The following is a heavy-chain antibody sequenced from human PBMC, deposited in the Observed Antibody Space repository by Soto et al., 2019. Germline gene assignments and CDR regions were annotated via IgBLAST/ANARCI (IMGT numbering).Heavy chain of an antibody. CDR2: ISGSGGST. CDR1: GFTFSSYA. V-gene: IGHV3-23*01. Sequence: EAQLLESGGGLVQPGGSLRLSCAASGFTFSSYAMSWVRQAPGKGLEWVSAISGSGGSTYYADSVKGRFTISRDNSRNTLYLHISSLRAEDTAVYYCAKEQGYCSGCSGYAAFYFYCYMDVWVKGTTVTVSS. D-gene: IGHD2-15*01. CDR3: AKEQGYCSGCSGYAAFYFYCYMDV. J-gene: IGHJ6*03.